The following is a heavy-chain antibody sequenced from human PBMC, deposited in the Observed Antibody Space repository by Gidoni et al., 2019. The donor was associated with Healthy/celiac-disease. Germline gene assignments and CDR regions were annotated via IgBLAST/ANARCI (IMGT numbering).Heavy chain of an antibody. V-gene: IGHV3-23*01. D-gene: IGHD3-16*01. CDR1: GFTFSSYA. CDR3: AKKKLGEDAFDI. Sequence: EVQLLESGGGLVQPGGSLRLSCAASGFTFSSYAMSWVRQAPGKGLEWVSAISGSGGRTYYADSVKGRFTISRDNSKNTLYLQMNSLRAEDTAVYYCAKKKLGEDAFDIWGQGTMVTVSS. CDR2: ISGSGGRT. J-gene: IGHJ3*02.